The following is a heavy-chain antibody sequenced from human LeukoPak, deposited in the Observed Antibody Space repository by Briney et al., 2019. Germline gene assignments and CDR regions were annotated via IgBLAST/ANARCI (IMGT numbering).Heavy chain of an antibody. V-gene: IGHV4-38-2*02. Sequence: PSETLSLTCTVSGYSISSGYYWGWIRQPPGKGLEWIGSIYHSGSTYYNPSLKSRVTISVDTSKNQFSLKLNSVTAADTAVYYCARRVQVNYVGWLAEDKYYYYMDVWGKGTTVTVSS. D-gene: IGHD3-10*02. CDR3: ARRVQVNYVGWLAEDKYYYYMDV. CDR2: IYHSGST. J-gene: IGHJ6*03. CDR1: GYSISSGYY.